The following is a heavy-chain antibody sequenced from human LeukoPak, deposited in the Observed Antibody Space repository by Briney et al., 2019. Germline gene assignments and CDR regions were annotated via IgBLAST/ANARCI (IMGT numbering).Heavy chain of an antibody. CDR1: GFTFDDYG. Sequence: GGSLRLSCAASGFTFDDYGMSWVRQAPGKGLECVSAISGSGGSTYYADSVKGRFTISRDNSKNMQYLQMNSLRAEDTAVYYCAKDKGYRYGSSDYWGPGTLVTVSS. CDR2: ISGSGGST. V-gene: IGHV3-23*01. J-gene: IGHJ4*02. CDR3: AKDKGYRYGSSDY. D-gene: IGHD5-18*01.